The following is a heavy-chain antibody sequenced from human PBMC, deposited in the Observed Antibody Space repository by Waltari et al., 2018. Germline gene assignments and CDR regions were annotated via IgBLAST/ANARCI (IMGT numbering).Heavy chain of an antibody. J-gene: IGHJ3*01. CDR1: GLTVGNNF. CDR3: AHFPGV. CDR2: IYSGGTS. Sequence: EVQLVESGGGLVQPGGSLRLSCAASGLTVGNNFMTWVRRAPGKGLEGVELIYSGGTSYYADAVKGRFTISRDSSKNTVSLQMNILTAGDTAVYYCAHFPGVWGQGTMVTVSS. V-gene: IGHV3-66*01.